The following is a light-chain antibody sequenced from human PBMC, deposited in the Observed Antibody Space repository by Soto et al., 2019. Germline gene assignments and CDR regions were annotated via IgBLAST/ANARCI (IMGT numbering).Light chain of an antibody. J-gene: IGKJ1*01. Sequence: EIVMTQSPASLSVSVGDRVTLSSRASQSVSSYLAWYQQKPGQAPCLLIYDASNMATGVPARFSGSASATYFTPTISRIDPDYVAVYYRQQRSNPSTFGQGTKLDIK. CDR2: DAS. CDR3: QQRSNPST. V-gene: IGKV3-11*01. CDR1: QSVSSY.